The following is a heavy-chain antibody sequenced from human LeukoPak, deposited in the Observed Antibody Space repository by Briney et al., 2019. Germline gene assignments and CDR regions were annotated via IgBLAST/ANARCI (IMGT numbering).Heavy chain of an antibody. CDR2: LSGNERDI. CDR3: SKDLERHTVGYFDS. D-gene: IGHD1-1*01. CDR1: GFIFSNYA. V-gene: IGHV3-23*01. J-gene: IGHJ4*02. Sequence: GGSQRLSCAASGFIFSNYAMSWVRQAPGKGLEWVSSLSGNERDIRYADSVRGRFTISRDNSENLLYLQMTSLGAEDTAIYYCSKDLERHTVGYFDSWGQGVLVTVSS.